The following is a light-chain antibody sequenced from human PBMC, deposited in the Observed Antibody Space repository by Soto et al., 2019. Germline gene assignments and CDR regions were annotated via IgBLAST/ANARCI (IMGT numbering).Light chain of an antibody. CDR2: GAS. Sequence: EIVITQSPASLSVSPGVRATLTCRASQSVSGYLAWYQQKPGQAPRLLIYGASTRATGIPARFSGSGSGTEFALTISSLQSEDFAVYYCQQYNNWTWTFGQGTKVDI. J-gene: IGKJ1*01. CDR1: QSVSGY. V-gene: IGKV3-15*01. CDR3: QQYNNWTWT.